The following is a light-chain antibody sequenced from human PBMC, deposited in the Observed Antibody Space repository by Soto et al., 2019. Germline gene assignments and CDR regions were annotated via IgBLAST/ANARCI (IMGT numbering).Light chain of an antibody. Sequence: EVVMTQSPATLSVSPGERATFSCRASQSVGGDLAWYQQKPGQAPRLLIYAASTRATGVPDRFSGSGSGTDFTLTISRLEPEDFAVYYCQQYGSSLTFGPGTKVDIK. CDR1: QSVGGD. J-gene: IGKJ3*01. CDR3: QQYGSSLT. V-gene: IGKV3-20*01. CDR2: AAS.